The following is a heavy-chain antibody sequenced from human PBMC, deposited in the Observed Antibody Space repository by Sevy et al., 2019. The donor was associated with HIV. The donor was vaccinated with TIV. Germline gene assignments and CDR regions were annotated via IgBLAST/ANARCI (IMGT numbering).Heavy chain of an antibody. V-gene: IGHV3-23*01. Sequence: GGSLRLSCVASGFTSSSYAVSWVRQAPGKGLEWVSSISESGAMTYYADSVKGRFTISRDNSKSTLYLQMNSLRAEDTAIYYCAKASIEVAATTGGVFDYWGQGTLVTVSS. CDR1: GFTSSSYA. D-gene: IGHD6-19*01. CDR3: AKASIEVAATTGGVFDY. J-gene: IGHJ4*02. CDR2: ISESGAMT.